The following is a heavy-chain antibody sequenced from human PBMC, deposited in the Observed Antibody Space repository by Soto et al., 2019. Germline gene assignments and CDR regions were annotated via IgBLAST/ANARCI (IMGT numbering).Heavy chain of an antibody. V-gene: IGHV3-48*02. J-gene: IGHJ6*02. CDR2: ISSSSSTI. CDR1: GFTFSSYS. Sequence: EVQLVESGGGLVQPGGSLRLSCAASGFTFSSYSMNWVRQAPGKGLEWVSYISSSSSTIYYADSVKGRFTISRDNAKNSLYLQMNSLRDEDTAVYYCARDPLPSXXSXXXXXXYYYYYGMDVWGQGTTVTXSS. CDR3: ARDPLPSXXSXXXXXXYYYYYGMDV.